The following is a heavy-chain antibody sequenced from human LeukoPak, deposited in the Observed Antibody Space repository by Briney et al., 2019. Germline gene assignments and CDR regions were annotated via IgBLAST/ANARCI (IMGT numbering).Heavy chain of an antibody. D-gene: IGHD2-2*01. CDR3: AREDLGYCSSTSCYGDAFGI. J-gene: IGHJ3*02. CDR2: ISAYNGNT. CDR1: GYTFTSYG. Sequence: ASVKVSCKASGYTFTSYGISWVRQAPGQGLEWMGWISAYNGNTNYAQKLQGRVTMTTDTSTSTAYMELRSLRSDDTAVYYCAREDLGYCSSTSCYGDAFGIWGQGTMVTVSS. V-gene: IGHV1-18*04.